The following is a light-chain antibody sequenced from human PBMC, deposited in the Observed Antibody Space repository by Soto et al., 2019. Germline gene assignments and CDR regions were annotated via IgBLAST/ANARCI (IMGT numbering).Light chain of an antibody. CDR1: QSVSSSY. Sequence: ENVLTHSLGTVSLSPRERATLSCRASQSVSSSYLAWYQQKPGLAPRLLIYDASSRATGIPDRFSGSGSGTDFTLTISSLQSEDFAVYYCQQYNNWPITFGHGRRLEV. CDR3: QQYNNWPIT. V-gene: IGKV3D-20*01. CDR2: DAS. J-gene: IGKJ5*01.